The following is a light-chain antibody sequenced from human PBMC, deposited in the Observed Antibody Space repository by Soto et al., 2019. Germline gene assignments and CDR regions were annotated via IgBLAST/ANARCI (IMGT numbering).Light chain of an antibody. CDR3: AAWDDNLSGVV. CDR1: SSNIGSNY. Sequence: QSVLTQPPSASGTPGQRVTISCSGSSSNIGSNYVYWYQQLPGTAPKLLIYRNNQRPSGVPDRFSGSKSGTLASLAISGLRSEDEAAYYCAAWDDNLSGVVFGGGTKLTVL. CDR2: RNN. J-gene: IGLJ2*01. V-gene: IGLV1-47*01.